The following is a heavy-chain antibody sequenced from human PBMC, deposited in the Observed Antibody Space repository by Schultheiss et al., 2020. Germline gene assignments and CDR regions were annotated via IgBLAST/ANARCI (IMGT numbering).Heavy chain of an antibody. J-gene: IGHJ4*02. D-gene: IGHD5-24*01. Sequence: ASVKASCKASGYTFTSYAIHWVRQAPGQRLEWMGWINAGNGNTKYSQKFQGRVTITRDTSASTAYMELSSLRSEDTAVYYCARGLGRWLQLLLGYWGQGTLVNVSS. CDR3: ARGLGRWLQLLLGY. CDR1: GYTFTSYA. CDR2: INAGNGNT. V-gene: IGHV1-3*01.